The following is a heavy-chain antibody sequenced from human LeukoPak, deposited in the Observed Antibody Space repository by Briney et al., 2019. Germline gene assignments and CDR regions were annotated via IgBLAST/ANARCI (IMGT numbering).Heavy chain of an antibody. CDR1: GGTFSSYA. J-gene: IGHJ4*02. Sequence: SVKVSCKASGGTFSSYAVSWVRRAPGQGLEWMGGIIPIFGTSNYAQKFQGRVTITTDESTNTAYVELSSLRSEDTAVYYCAVSGRDGYDYYLDYWGQGTLVTVSS. V-gene: IGHV1-69*05. D-gene: IGHD5-24*01. CDR2: IIPIFGTS. CDR3: AVSGRDGYDYYLDY.